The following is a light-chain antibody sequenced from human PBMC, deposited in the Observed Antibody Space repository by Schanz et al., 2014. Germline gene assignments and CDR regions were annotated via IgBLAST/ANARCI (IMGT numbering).Light chain of an antibody. CDR1: SSDVGANNY. Sequence: QSALTQPASVSGAPGQSITISCTGTSSDVGANNYVSWYQQYPGKAPKLMIYDVNSRPSGVSSRFSGSKSGNTASLTISGLQAEDEADYYCSAYISPSAWVFGGGTKLTVL. CDR3: SAYISPSAWV. CDR2: DVN. J-gene: IGLJ3*02. V-gene: IGLV2-14*01.